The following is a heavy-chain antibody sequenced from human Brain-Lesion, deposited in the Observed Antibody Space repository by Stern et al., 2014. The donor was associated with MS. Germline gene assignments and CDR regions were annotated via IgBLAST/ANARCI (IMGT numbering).Heavy chain of an antibody. CDR1: GYIFTGYY. V-gene: IGHV1-2*02. D-gene: IGHD3-3*01. Sequence: QMQLVQSGAEVKKPGASVKVSCKTSGYIFTGYYIHWVRQAPGQGLEWMAWINPNTGGPKYAQKFQGRVSMGRDTSISTAYVELSSLTSDDTAVYYCARDQRGITIFGVVTDYYYLGMDVWGQGTTVTVSS. CDR3: ARDQRGITIFGVVTDYYYLGMDV. J-gene: IGHJ6*02. CDR2: INPNTGGP.